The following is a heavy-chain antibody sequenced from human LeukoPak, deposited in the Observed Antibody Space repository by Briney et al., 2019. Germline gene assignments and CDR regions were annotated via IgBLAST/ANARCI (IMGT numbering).Heavy chain of an antibody. CDR1: GFTFSAYW. J-gene: IGHJ4*02. V-gene: IGHV3-7*01. Sequence: GGSLRLSCAASGFTFSAYWMSWVRQAPGKGLEWVANIRQDGSETYYADSAKGRFTISRDNAKNSLYLQMNNLRVEDTAVYYCARERVTTTSFDYWGQGVLVTVSS. D-gene: IGHD2/OR15-2a*01. CDR2: IRQDGSET. CDR3: ARERVTTTSFDY.